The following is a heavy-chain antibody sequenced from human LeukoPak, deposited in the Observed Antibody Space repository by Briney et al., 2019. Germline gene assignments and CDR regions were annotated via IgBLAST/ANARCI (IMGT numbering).Heavy chain of an antibody. Sequence: GGSLRLSCAASGFTFDDYAMHWVRQAPGKGLEWVSGISWNSGSIGYADSVKGRFTISRDNSKNTLYLQMNSLRAEDTAVYYCARDMAFGLDYWGQGTLVTVSS. V-gene: IGHV3-9*01. CDR3: ARDMAFGLDY. CDR2: ISWNSGSI. D-gene: IGHD2/OR15-2a*01. J-gene: IGHJ4*02. CDR1: GFTFDDYA.